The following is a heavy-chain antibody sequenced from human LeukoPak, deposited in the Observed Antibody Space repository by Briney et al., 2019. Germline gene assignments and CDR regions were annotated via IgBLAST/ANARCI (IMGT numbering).Heavy chain of an antibody. CDR3: ARSGPVGTDDAFDI. CDR2: ISSSSSTI. Sequence: GGSLRLSCAASGFTFSSYSMNWVRQAPGKGLEWVSYISSSSSTIYYADSVKGRFTISRDNAKNSLYLQMNSLRAEDTAVYYCARSGPVGTDDAFDIWGQGTMVTVSS. J-gene: IGHJ3*02. CDR1: GFTFSSYS. V-gene: IGHV3-48*04. D-gene: IGHD4-23*01.